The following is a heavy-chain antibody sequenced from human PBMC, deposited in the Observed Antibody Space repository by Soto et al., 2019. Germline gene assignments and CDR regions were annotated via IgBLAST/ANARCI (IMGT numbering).Heavy chain of an antibody. CDR2: INSAGSST. J-gene: IGHJ6*02. CDR3: AREGRLVVVTAIDYYYGMEV. D-gene: IGHD2-21*02. CDR1: GFTLSSYW. V-gene: IGHV3-74*01. Sequence: GGSLRLSCAASGFTLSSYWMHWVRQAPGKGLVWVSRINSAGSSTSYADSVKGRFTISRDNAKNTLYLQMNSLRAEDTAVYYCAREGRLVVVTAIDYYYGMEVWGQGTTVTVSS.